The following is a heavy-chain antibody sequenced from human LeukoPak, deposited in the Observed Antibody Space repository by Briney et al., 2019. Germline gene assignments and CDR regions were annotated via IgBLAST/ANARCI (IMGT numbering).Heavy chain of an antibody. CDR2: IIPIFGTA. CDR3: ARGPFSCDSSGYLDY. Sequence: SVKVSCKASGGTFSSYAISWVRQAPGQGLEWMGGIIPIFGTANYAQKFQGRVTITTDESTSTAYMELSSLRSEDTAVYYCARGPFSCDSSGYLDYWGQGTLVTVSS. V-gene: IGHV1-69*05. J-gene: IGHJ4*02. D-gene: IGHD3-22*01. CDR1: GGTFSSYA.